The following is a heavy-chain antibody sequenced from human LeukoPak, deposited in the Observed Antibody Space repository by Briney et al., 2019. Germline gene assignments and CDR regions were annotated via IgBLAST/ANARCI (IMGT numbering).Heavy chain of an antibody. D-gene: IGHD6-6*01. CDR2: IYYSGST. Sequence: PSETLSLTCTVSGGSIGTYYWNWIRQPAGKGLEWIGYIYYSGSTNYNPSLKSRVTISVDTSKNQFSLKLSSVTAADTAVYYCARDQLVRYSRHYYYYGMDVWGQGTTVTVSS. CDR3: ARDQLVRYSRHYYYYGMDV. V-gene: IGHV4-59*01. J-gene: IGHJ6*02. CDR1: GGSIGTYY.